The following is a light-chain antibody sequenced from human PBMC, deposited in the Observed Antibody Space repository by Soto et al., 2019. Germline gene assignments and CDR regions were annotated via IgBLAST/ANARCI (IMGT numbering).Light chain of an antibody. Sequence: DIQMTQSPSTLSASVGDRVTITCRASESLNSWLAWYQQKPGRAPNLLIYKASSLQSGVPSRFSGSGSGTEFTLTISSLQPDDFATYYCQQYKSFWAFGQGTKVDI. J-gene: IGKJ1*01. CDR1: ESLNSW. V-gene: IGKV1-5*03. CDR3: QQYKSFWA. CDR2: KAS.